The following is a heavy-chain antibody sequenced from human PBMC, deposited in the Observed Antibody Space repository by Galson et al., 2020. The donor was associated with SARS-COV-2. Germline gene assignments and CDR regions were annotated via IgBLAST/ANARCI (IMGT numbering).Heavy chain of an antibody. D-gene: IGHD2-8*02. Sequence: NSGGSLILSCAASGFTFSSYSMNWVRQAPGKGLEWVSSINSDSSYIYYADSVKGRFTISRDNAKNSLDLQMNSLRVEDTAVYYCARVQATTGYWGQGTLVTVSS. V-gene: IGHV3-21*01. CDR3: ARVQATTGY. J-gene: IGHJ4*02. CDR2: INSDSSYI. CDR1: GFTFSSYS.